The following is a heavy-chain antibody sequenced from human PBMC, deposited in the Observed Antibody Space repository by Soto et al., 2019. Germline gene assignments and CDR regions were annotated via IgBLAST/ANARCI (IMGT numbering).Heavy chain of an antibody. CDR2: ISYHGSNK. J-gene: IGHJ4*02. D-gene: IGHD5-18*01. Sequence: LRLSCAASGFTFSSYGMHWVRQAPGKGLEWVAVISYHGSNKDYADSVKGRFTISRDNSKNTLYLQMNSLRGEDTAVYYCAKDRQLGSSLYYFDYWGQGTLVTVSS. CDR3: AKDRQLGSSLYYFDY. V-gene: IGHV3-30*18. CDR1: GFTFSSYG.